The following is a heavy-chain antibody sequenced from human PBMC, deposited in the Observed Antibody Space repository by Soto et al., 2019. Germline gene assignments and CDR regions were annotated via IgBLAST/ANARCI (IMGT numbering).Heavy chain of an antibody. J-gene: IGHJ6*02. D-gene: IGHD5-12*01. Sequence: PGGALRLSCAASGFTFRSYGMHWVRQAPGKGLEWVAIISYDGSNYYHADSVKGRFTISRDNSKTTLYLQMNSLRAEDTAVYYCAKGYSGTGGMDVWGQGTTVPVSS. CDR2: ISYDGSNY. V-gene: IGHV3-30*18. CDR1: GFTFRSYG. CDR3: AKGYSGTGGMDV.